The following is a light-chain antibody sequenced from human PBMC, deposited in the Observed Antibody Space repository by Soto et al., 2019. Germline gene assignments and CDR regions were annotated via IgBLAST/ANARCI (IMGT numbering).Light chain of an antibody. CDR3: QQSSNSPLT. CDR1: QNIGTY. J-gene: IGKJ4*01. CDR2: DAS. Sequence: DIQMTQSPSSLSASVGDRVTVSCRASQNIGTYLNWYQQKSGKAPKVLISDASSLQSGVPSRFNGSRYATDFALTISSLQPADYETYYCQQSSNSPLTCGGGIKVEI. V-gene: IGKV1-39*01.